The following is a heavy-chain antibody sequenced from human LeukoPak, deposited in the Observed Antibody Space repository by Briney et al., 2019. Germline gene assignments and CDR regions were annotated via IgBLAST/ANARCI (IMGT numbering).Heavy chain of an antibody. D-gene: IGHD3-10*01. CDR1: GGSISSYY. CDR3: ARSYGSGSSFDY. Sequence: SETLSLTCTVSGGSISSYYWSWIRQPPGKGLEWIGYIYYSGSTNYNPSLKSRVPISVDTFKNQFSLKLSSVTAADTAVYYCARSYGSGSSFDYWGQGTLVTISS. CDR2: IYYSGST. J-gene: IGHJ4*02. V-gene: IGHV4-59*01.